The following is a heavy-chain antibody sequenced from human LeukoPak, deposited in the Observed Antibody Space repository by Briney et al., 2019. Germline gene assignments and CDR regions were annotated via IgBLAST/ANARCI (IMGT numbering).Heavy chain of an antibody. J-gene: IGHJ5*02. V-gene: IGHV3-48*04. CDR1: GFTFSSYS. CDR2: ISSSCSTI. CDR3: ADLGPTVVTGA. Sequence: GGSLRLSCAASGFTFSSYSMNWVRQAPGKGLEWVSYISSSCSTIYYADSVKGRFTISRDNAKNSLYLQMNSLRAEDTAVYYCADLGPTVVTGAWGQGTLVTVSS. D-gene: IGHD4-23*01.